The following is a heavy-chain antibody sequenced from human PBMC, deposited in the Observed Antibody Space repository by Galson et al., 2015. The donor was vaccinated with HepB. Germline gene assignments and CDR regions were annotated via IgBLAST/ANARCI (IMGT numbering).Heavy chain of an antibody. Sequence: SLRLSCAASGFTVSSNYMSWVRQAPGKGLEWVSVIYSCGSTYYADSVMGRFTISRDNSKNTLYLQMNSLRAEDTAVYYCARERPVRSSTSCYTPEPYYMDVWGKGTTVTVSS. V-gene: IGHV3-66*03. CDR1: GFTVSSNY. D-gene: IGHD2-2*02. CDR3: ARERPVRSSTSCYTPEPYYMDV. J-gene: IGHJ6*03. CDR2: IYSCGST.